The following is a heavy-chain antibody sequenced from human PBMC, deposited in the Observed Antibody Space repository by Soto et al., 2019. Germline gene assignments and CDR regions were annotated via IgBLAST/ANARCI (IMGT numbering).Heavy chain of an antibody. CDR1: GGSISGYY. CDR2: IYYSGST. V-gene: IGHV4-59*01. Sequence: PSETLSLTCTVSGGSISGYYWAWVRQPPGKGLEWIGYIYYSGSTNYNPSLKSRVTISVDTSKNQFSLKLSSVTAADTAVYYCARLDLGYCISTTCPPYYYYYGMDVWGQGTTVTVS. J-gene: IGHJ6*02. D-gene: IGHD2-2*01. CDR3: ARLDLGYCISTTCPPYYYYYGMDV.